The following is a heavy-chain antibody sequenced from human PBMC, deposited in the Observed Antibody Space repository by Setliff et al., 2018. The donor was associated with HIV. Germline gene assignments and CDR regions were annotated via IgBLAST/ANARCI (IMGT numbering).Heavy chain of an antibody. V-gene: IGHV1-69*13. Sequence: SVKVSCKASGYMFTDYYIHWVRQAPGQGLEWMGWIHPIFGTTNYARDLMGRVSITADESTNTAYMELSSLRSDDSAIYYCARGIPRGTVFGVVGYFDYWGQGTPVTVSS. J-gene: IGHJ4*02. CDR1: GYMFTDYY. D-gene: IGHD3-3*01. CDR3: ARGIPRGTVFGVVGYFDY. CDR2: IHPIFGTT.